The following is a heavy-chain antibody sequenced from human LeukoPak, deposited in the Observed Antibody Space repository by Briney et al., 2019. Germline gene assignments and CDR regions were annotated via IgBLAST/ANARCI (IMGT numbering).Heavy chain of an antibody. CDR2: ISGSTSFI. CDR3: ATGDRLPGDY. D-gene: IGHD3-16*01. CDR1: GFTFSTYT. J-gene: IGHJ4*02. V-gene: IGHV3-21*01. Sequence: PGGSLRLSCAASGFTFSTYTMNWVRQAPGKGLEWVSSISGSTSFIYYADSVKGRFTISRDNAKNSLYLQMNSLRAEDTAVYYCATGDRLPGDYWGQGTLVTVSS.